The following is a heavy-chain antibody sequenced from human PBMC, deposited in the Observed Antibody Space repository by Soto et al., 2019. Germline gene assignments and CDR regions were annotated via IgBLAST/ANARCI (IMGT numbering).Heavy chain of an antibody. D-gene: IGHD3-10*01. Sequence: ASVKVSCKASGYTFTSYGISWVRQAPGQGLEWMGWISAYNGNTNYAQKLQVRVTMTTDTSTSTAYMELRSLRSDDTAVYYCPRDRATMVRGVIITPDAFDIWGQGTMVTVSS. V-gene: IGHV1-18*01. J-gene: IGHJ3*02. CDR2: ISAYNGNT. CDR3: PRDRATMVRGVIITPDAFDI. CDR1: GYTFTSYG.